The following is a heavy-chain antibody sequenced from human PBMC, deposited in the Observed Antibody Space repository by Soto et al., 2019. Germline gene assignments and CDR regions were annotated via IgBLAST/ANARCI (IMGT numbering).Heavy chain of an antibody. Sequence: EVQLLESGGGLVQPGGSLRLSCAASGFTFSSYAMSWVRQAPGKGLEWVSAISGSGGSTYYADSVKGRFTISRDNSKNTLYLQMNRLRAEDTAVYYCAKEGYDYIWGSYRQYWYFDLWGRGTLVTLSS. V-gene: IGHV3-23*01. CDR3: AKEGYDYIWGSYRQYWYFDL. J-gene: IGHJ2*01. CDR2: ISGSGGST. D-gene: IGHD3-16*02. CDR1: GFTFSSYA.